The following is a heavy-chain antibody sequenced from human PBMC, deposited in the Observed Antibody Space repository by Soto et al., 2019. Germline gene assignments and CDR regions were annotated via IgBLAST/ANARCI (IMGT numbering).Heavy chain of an antibody. CDR2: ISSSGSTI. J-gene: IGHJ6*02. CDR3: ARDREYSTGIFYYSYGMDV. CDR1: GFTCRSYE. V-gene: IGHV3-48*03. D-gene: IGHD4-4*01. Sequence: GSRRVFGSASGFTCRSYEMNWVRQAAGKGLEWVSYISSSGSTINYADSVKGRFTISRDNAKNSLYLQMHSLRAEDTAVYYCARDREYSTGIFYYSYGMDVWGQGTKVTVSS.